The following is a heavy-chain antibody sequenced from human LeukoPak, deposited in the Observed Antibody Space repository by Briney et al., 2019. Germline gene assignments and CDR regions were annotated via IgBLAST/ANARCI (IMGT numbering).Heavy chain of an antibody. V-gene: IGHV1-2*02. D-gene: IGHD5-18*01. J-gene: IGHJ6*03. CDR2: INPNSGDT. Sequence: ASVKVSCKASEYTFTVSYLHWVRQAPGQGLEWMGWINPNSGDTNYAQKFQGRVSMTRGTSISTAYMELSRLTSDDTAMYYCARTTAMVGNYMDVWGKGTTVTVS. CDR3: ARTTAMVGNYMDV. CDR1: EYTFTVSY.